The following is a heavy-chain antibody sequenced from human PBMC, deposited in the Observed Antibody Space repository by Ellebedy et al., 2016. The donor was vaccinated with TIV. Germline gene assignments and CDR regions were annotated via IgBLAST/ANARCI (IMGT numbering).Heavy chain of an antibody. J-gene: IGHJ4*02. Sequence: AASVKVSCKASGYTFTGYYMHWVRQAPGQGLEWMGWISAYNGNTNYAQKLQGRVTMTTDTSTSTAYMELRSLRSDDTAVYYCARGSSGWMAIDYWGQGTLVTVSS. D-gene: IGHD6-19*01. CDR1: GYTFTGYY. V-gene: IGHV1-18*04. CDR3: ARGSSGWMAIDY. CDR2: ISAYNGNT.